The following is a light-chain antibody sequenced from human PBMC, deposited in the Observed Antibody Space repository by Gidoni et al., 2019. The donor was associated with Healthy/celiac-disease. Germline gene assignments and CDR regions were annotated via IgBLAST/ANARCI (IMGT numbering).Light chain of an antibody. CDR2: DAS. Sequence: EIVLTQSPATLSLSPGERATLSCSASQSVSSYLAWYQQKPGHAPRLLIYDASNRATGIPARFSGSGSGTDFTLTISSLEPEDFAVYYCQQRSNWPVTFXQXTKVEIK. CDR3: QQRSNWPVT. CDR1: QSVSSY. J-gene: IGKJ1*01. V-gene: IGKV3-11*01.